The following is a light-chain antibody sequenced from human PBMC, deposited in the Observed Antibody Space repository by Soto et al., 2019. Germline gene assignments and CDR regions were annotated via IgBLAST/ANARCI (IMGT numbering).Light chain of an antibody. CDR2: GAS. CDR3: QQYNNWPPYT. J-gene: IGKJ2*01. V-gene: IGKV3-15*01. CDR1: QSISYN. Sequence: EIVMTQSPATLSVSPGERATLSCRASQSISYNLAWYQQKPGQAPRLLIYGASTRATGIPARFRGSGSGTEFTLTISSLQSEDFAVYYCQQYNNWPPYTFGQGTKLEIK.